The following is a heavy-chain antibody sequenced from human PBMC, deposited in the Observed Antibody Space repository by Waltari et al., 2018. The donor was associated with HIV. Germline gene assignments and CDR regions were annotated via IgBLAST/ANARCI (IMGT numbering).Heavy chain of an antibody. J-gene: IGHJ6*02. D-gene: IGHD3-10*02. CDR3: ARQDSVRGVYGMDV. CDR1: GYSFTSYW. Sequence: EVPLVQSGAEVKKPGESVKIPCKGSGYSFTSYWIGWVRHVPGKGLEWMGVSYAGSSETRDSPSCRRQGTISADKSISSAYLQWSSLKAADTAMYYWARQDSVRGVYGMDVWGQGTTVTVSS. CDR2: SYAGSSET. V-gene: IGHV5-51*01.